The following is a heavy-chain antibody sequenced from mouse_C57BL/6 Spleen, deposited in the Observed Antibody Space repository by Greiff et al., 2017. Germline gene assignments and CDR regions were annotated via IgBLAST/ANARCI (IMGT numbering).Heavy chain of an antibody. V-gene: IGHV1-55*01. D-gene: IGHD1-1*01. CDR1: GYTFTSYW. J-gene: IGHJ3*01. Sequence: VKLQESGAELVKPGASVKMSCKASGYTFTSYWITWVKQRPGQGLEWIGDIYPGSGSTNYNEKFKSKATLTVDTSSSTAYMQLSSLTSEDSAVYYCARRDYEDWFAYWGQGTLVTVSA. CDR3: ARRDYEDWFAY. CDR2: IYPGSGST.